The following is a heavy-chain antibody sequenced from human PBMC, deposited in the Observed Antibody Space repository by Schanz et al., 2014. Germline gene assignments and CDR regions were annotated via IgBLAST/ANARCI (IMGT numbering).Heavy chain of an antibody. J-gene: IGHJ2*01. CDR2: IWYDGSNK. D-gene: IGHD1-26*01. CDR1: GFTFSSYG. Sequence: QVQLVESGGGVVQPGRSLRLSCAASGFTFSSYGMHWVRQAPGKGLEWVAVIWYDGSNKYYADSVKGRFTMSRDNTKNSLFLQLNSLRADDTAVYYCARNRGSGGQNWYFDLWGRGTLVTVSS. CDR3: ARNRGSGGQNWYFDL. V-gene: IGHV3-33*01.